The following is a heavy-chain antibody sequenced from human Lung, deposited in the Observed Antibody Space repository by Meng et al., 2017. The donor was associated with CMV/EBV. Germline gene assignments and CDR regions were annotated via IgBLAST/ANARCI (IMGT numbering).Heavy chain of an antibody. CDR3: AREVEASVWFGETAMDV. CDR1: FTFSYYV. J-gene: IGHJ6*02. D-gene: IGHD3-10*01. Sequence: FTFSYYVMHWVRQAPGKGPEWVAVISYDGNSKNYADSVKGRFTISRDNSKNRMYLQMNSLRTEDTAVYFCAREVEASVWFGETAMDVWGQGTTVTVSS. CDR2: ISYDGNSK. V-gene: IGHV3-30-3*01.